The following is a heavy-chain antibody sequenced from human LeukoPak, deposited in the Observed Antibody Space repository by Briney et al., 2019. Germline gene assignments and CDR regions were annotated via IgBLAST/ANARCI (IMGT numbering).Heavy chain of an antibody. CDR1: GFTFGDYA. D-gene: IGHD3-22*01. V-gene: IGHV3-49*04. J-gene: IGHJ4*02. CDR3: TRVMIVVVAADY. Sequence: GGSLRLSCTASGFTFGDYAMSWVRQAPGKGLEWVDFIRSEAYGGTTEYAASVKGRFTISRDDSKNIAYLQMNSLKTEDTAVYYCTRVMIVVVAADYWGQGTLVTVSS. CDR2: IRSEAYGGTT.